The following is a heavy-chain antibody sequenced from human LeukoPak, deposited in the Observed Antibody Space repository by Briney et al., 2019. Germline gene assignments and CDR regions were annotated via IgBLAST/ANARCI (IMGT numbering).Heavy chain of an antibody. CDR3: ASATYYYDSSGYRRPYFDY. Sequence: SQTLSLTCTVSGGSISSGDYYWSWIRQPPGKGLEWIGYIYYSGSTYYNPSLKSRVTISVDTSKNQFSLKLSSVTAADTAVYYCASATYYYDSSGYRRPYFDYWGQGTLVTVSS. CDR2: IYYSGST. CDR1: GGSISSGDYY. J-gene: IGHJ4*02. V-gene: IGHV4-30-4*01. D-gene: IGHD3-22*01.